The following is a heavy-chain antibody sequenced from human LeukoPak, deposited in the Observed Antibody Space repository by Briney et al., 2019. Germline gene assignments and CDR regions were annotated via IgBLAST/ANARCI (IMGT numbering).Heavy chain of an antibody. CDR2: IGTASGDT. J-gene: IGHJ4*02. CDR1: GFTFSIYD. Sequence: GGSLRLSCAASGFTFSIYDMHWVRQATGKGLECVSSIGTASGDTYYPNSIAGRFTISREDATQSVYLQMNSLRVGDTAVYYCASGGRGTGLSFDYWGQGILVTVSS. D-gene: IGHD6-19*01. CDR3: ASGGRGTGLSFDY. V-gene: IGHV3-13*01.